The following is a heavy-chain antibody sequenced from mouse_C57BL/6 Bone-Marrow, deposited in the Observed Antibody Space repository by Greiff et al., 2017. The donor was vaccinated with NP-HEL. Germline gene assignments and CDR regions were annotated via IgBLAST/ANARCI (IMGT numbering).Heavy chain of an antibody. J-gene: IGHJ4*01. CDR1: GYTFTSYG. D-gene: IGHD3-1*01. V-gene: IGHV1-81*01. Sequence: LVESGAELARPGASVKLSCKASGYTFTSYGISWVKQRTGQGLEWIGEIYPRSGNTYYNEKFKGKATLTADKSSSTAYMELRSLTSEDSAVYFCARGGYEAMDYWGQGTSVTVSS. CDR2: IYPRSGNT. CDR3: ARGGYEAMDY.